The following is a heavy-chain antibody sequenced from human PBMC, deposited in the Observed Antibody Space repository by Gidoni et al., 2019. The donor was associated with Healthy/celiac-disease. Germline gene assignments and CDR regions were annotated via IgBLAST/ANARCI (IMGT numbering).Heavy chain of an antibody. V-gene: IGHV4-59*01. CDR1: GGSISSYY. CDR2: IYYSGST. J-gene: IGHJ3*02. Sequence: QVQLQESGPGLVKPSETLSLTCSVSGGSISSYYWSWIRQPPGKGLEWIWYIYYSGSTNYNPSLKSRVTISVDTSKNQFSLKLSSVTAADTAVYYCARGDGDAFDIWGQGTMVTVSS. CDR3: ARGDGDAFDI.